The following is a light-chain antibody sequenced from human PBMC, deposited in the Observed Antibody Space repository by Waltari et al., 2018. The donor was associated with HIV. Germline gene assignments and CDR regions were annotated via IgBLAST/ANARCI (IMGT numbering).Light chain of an antibody. V-gene: IGLV1-47*01. CDR1: SSHVGHKP. Sequence: SVLTQPPSASGTLRQSVTISCPGSSSHVGHKPLTWFQQVSGTAPKLLIYRDYQRRSGIPDRFSGSKSGASASLTISGLRSEDEADYYCVAWDDSLSGYVFGTGTKVSVL. J-gene: IGLJ1*01. CDR3: VAWDDSLSGYV. CDR2: RDY.